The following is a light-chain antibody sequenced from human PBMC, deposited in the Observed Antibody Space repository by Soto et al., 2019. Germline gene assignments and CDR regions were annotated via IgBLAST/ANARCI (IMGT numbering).Light chain of an antibody. V-gene: IGLV2-14*03. J-gene: IGLJ2*01. Sequence: SLLPQPSSVSGSPGQSITISCTGTSSDIGGYNYVSWYQHHPGRAPKLMIYDVSNRPSGVSSRFSGSRSGNTASLTISGLQADDEADYYCSSYTPSTILFGGGTKVTVL. CDR3: SSYTPSTIL. CDR2: DVS. CDR1: SSDIGGYNY.